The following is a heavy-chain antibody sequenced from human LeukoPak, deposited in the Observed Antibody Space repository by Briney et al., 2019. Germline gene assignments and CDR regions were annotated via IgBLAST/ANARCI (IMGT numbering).Heavy chain of an antibody. CDR2: ISGSGGST. J-gene: IGHJ6*02. D-gene: IGHD5-18*01. V-gene: IGHV3-23*01. CDR3: ARGDTAMATYYYYYGMDV. Sequence: GRSLRLSCAASGFTFSSYAMSWVRQAPGKGLEWVSAISGSGGSTYYADSVKGRFTISRDNSKNTLYLQMNSLRAEDTAVYYCARGDTAMATYYYYYGMDVWGQGTTVTVSS. CDR1: GFTFSSYA.